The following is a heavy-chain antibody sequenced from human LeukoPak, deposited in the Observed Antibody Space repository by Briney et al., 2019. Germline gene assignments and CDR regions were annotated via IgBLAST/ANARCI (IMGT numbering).Heavy chain of an antibody. CDR1: GFTFSNAW. CDR3: TTDLVPAAIHYMDV. J-gene: IGHJ6*03. D-gene: IGHD2-2*01. V-gene: IGHV3-15*01. Sequence: GGSLRLSCAASGFTFSNAWVSWVRQAPGKGLEWVGRIKSKTDGGTTDYAAPVKGRFTISRDDSKNTLYLQMNSLKTEDTAVYYCTTDLVPAAIHYMDVWGKGTTVTVSS. CDR2: IKSKTDGGTT.